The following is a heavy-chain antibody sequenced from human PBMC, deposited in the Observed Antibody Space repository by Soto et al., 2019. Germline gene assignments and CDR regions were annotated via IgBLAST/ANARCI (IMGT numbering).Heavy chain of an antibody. V-gene: IGHV4-59*12. CDR2: IYYSGST. J-gene: IGHJ4*02. CDR3: ARDDSSGWYRGFDY. CDR1: GGSISSYY. Sequence: SETLSLTCTVSGGSISSYYWSWIRQPPGKGLEWIGYIYYSGSTNYNPSLKSRVTISVDTSKNQFSLKLSSVTAADTVVYYCARDDSSGWYRGFDYWGQGTLVTVSS. D-gene: IGHD6-19*01.